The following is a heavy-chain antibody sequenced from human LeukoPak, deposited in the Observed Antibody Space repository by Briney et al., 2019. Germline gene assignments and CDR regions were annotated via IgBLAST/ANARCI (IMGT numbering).Heavy chain of an antibody. CDR1: GGTFSSYA. D-gene: IGHD2-21*02. J-gene: IGHJ3*02. CDR3: AREVPAYCGGDCFLFAFDI. CDR2: IIPILGIA. Sequence: SVKVSCKASGGTFSSYAISWARRAPGQGLEWMGRIIPILGIANYAQKFQGRVTITADKSTSTAYMELSSLRSEDTAVYYCAREVPAYCGGDCFLFAFDIWGQGTMVTVSS. V-gene: IGHV1-69*04.